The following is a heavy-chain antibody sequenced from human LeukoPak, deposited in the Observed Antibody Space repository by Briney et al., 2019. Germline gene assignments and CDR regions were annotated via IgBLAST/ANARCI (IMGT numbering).Heavy chain of an antibody. D-gene: IGHD2-8*01. Sequence: GGSLRLSCAASGFTVSSNYMSWVRQAPGKGLEWASVIYSGGSTYYADSVKGRFTISRDNSKNTLYLQMNSLRAEDTAVYYCAREVYVAWFDPWGQGTLVTVSS. CDR1: GFTVSSNY. CDR2: IYSGGST. CDR3: AREVYVAWFDP. J-gene: IGHJ5*02. V-gene: IGHV3-53*01.